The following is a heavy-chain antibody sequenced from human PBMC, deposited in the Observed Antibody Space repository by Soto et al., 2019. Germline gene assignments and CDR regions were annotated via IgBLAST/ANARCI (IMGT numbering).Heavy chain of an antibody. CDR2: INAGNGNT. J-gene: IGHJ6*02. Sequence: GASVKVSCKASGYTFTSYAMHWVRQEPGQRLEWMGWINAGNGNTKYSQKFQGRVTITRDTSASTAYMELSSLRSEDTAVYYCARDPSYYGMDVWGQGTTVTVSS. V-gene: IGHV1-3*01. CDR3: ARDPSYYGMDV. CDR1: GYTFTSYA.